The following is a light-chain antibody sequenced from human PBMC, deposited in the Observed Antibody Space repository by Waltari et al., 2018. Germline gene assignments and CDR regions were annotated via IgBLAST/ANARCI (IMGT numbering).Light chain of an antibody. CDR2: GAS. CDR1: QTISSN. Sequence: EIVMTQSPATLSVSPGDRAPPSCRASQTISSNLPWYQQRPGQAPRLLIYGASNRATGIPARFSGTGSGTEFTLTISSLQSEDFAVYYCQQYNNWPPLFTFGPGTKVDMK. CDR3: QQYNNWPPLFT. V-gene: IGKV3D-15*01. J-gene: IGKJ3*01.